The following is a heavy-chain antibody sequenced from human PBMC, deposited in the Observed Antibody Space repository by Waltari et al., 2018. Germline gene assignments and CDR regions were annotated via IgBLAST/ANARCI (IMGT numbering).Heavy chain of an antibody. Sequence: QEQLQESGPGLVKPSETLSLTCTVSGYSISSGHYWGWIRQPPGKGLEWIGTIYHSGSTYYNPSLKSRVTISIDTSKNQFSLKLSSVTAADTAVYYCARDWYGGCGGVCSNFDYWGQGTLVTVSS. CDR3: ARDWYGGCGGVCSNFDY. CDR1: GYSISSGHY. J-gene: IGHJ4*02. V-gene: IGHV4-38-2*02. CDR2: IYHSGST. D-gene: IGHD2-21*01.